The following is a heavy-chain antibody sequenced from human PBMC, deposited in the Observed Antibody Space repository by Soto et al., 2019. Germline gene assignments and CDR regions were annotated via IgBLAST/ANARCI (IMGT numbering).Heavy chain of an antibody. V-gene: IGHV3-30*18. CDR3: AKGEVRGIIPSYFDY. J-gene: IGHJ4*02. CDR1: GFTFRWFG. CDR2: ISNDGNNE. Sequence: PGGSLRLSCAGSGFTFRWFGMNWVRQAPGKGLEWVARISNDGNNEYYVDSVKGRFTISRDNSKNTLYLQMDSLRAEDTAVYYCAKGEVRGIIPSYFDYWGLGTLVTVSS. D-gene: IGHD3-10*01.